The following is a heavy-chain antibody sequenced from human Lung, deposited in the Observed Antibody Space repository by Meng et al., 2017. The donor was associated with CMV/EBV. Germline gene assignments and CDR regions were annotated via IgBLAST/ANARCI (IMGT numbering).Heavy chain of an antibody. D-gene: IGHD3-16*01. CDR1: GGAFSSYA. Sequence: KASGGAFSSYAIGWVRQAPGQGREWMGGIIPIFGTANYAQKFQGRVTITTDESTSTAYMELSSLRSEDTAVYYCARGPGELYYFDYWGQGTLVTVSS. J-gene: IGHJ4*02. CDR2: IIPIFGTA. CDR3: ARGPGELYYFDY. V-gene: IGHV1-69*05.